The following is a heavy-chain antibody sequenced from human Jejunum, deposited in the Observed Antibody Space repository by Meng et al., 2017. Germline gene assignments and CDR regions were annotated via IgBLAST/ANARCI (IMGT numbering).Heavy chain of an antibody. CDR1: GFSLSSNGLG. CDR3: AHRDLNRYGSGWHG. V-gene: IGHV2-5*02. D-gene: IGHD6-19*01. J-gene: IGHJ4*02. CDR2: IYWDDDK. Sequence: SGPTLVKPTQTLTLTCTFSGFSLSSNGLGVGWIRQPPGKALEWLAVIYWDDDKRFSPSLEWRLTITKDTSRNQVVLTMTKMDPVDTATYYCAHRDLNRYGSGWHGWGQGTLVTVSS.